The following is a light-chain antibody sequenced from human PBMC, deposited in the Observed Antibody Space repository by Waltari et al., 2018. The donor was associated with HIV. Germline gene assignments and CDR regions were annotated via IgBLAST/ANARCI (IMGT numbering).Light chain of an antibody. CDR2: RNN. CDR1: SSNIGSNY. V-gene: IGLV1-47*01. J-gene: IGLJ1*01. CDR3: AAWGDSLTSFV. Sequence: QSVLTQPPSASETPGQRVTISCSGSSSNIGSNYVYWYQHLPGPAPKLLIYRNNQRPSGVPYRFSGSKSGTSASLASSGLRSEDEADYYCAAWGDSLTSFVFGTGTKVTVL.